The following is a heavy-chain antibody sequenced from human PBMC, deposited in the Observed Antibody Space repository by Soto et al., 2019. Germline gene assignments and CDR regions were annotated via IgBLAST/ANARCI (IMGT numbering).Heavy chain of an antibody. J-gene: IGHJ5*02. V-gene: IGHV4-4*07. CDR3: EGQGIAAAPYNWVDP. D-gene: IGHD6-13*01. CDR1: GGSISGYY. Sequence: KPSETLSLTCTVSGGSISGYYWSWIRQPAGKGLEWIGRFYSSGNTNYNPSLRSRVTISVDTSKNQFSLKLSSVTAADTAVYYCEGQGIAAAPYNWVDPWGQGTLVTVSS. CDR2: FYSSGNT.